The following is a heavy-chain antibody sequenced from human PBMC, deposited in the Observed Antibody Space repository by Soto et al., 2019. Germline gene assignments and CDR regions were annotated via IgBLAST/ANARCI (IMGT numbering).Heavy chain of an antibody. J-gene: IGHJ6*02. D-gene: IGHD3-10*01. Sequence: ASVKVSCKASGYTFTGYYMHWVRQAPGQGLEWMGWVNPNSGGTNYAQKFQGRVTMTRDTPISTAYMELSRLRSDDTAVYYCARDQKYYGSGSYTYGMDVWGQGTTVTVSS. CDR1: GYTFTGYY. CDR2: VNPNSGGT. V-gene: IGHV1-2*02. CDR3: ARDQKYYGSGSYTYGMDV.